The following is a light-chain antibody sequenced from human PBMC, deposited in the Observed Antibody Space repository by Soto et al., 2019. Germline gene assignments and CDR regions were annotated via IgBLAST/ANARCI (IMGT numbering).Light chain of an antibody. V-gene: IGLV1-40*01. CDR2: GDS. CDR1: SSNIGAGYD. CDR3: QTYDSSLSMFV. Sequence: QSVLTQTPSVSGATGQRITISCTGSSSNIGAGYDVHWYQQLPGTAPKLLSFGDSSRPSGVPDRFSDSKSGTSASLAITGLRSEDEADYYCQTYDSSLSMFVFGTGTKLTVL. J-gene: IGLJ1*01.